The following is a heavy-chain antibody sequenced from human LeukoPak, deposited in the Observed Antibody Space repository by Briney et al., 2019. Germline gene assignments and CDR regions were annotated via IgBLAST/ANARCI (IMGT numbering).Heavy chain of an antibody. Sequence: GGSLRLSCAASGFTFSSYSMNWVRQAPGKGLEWVSSISSSSSYIYYADSVRGRFTISRDNAKNSLYLQMNSLRAEDTAVYYCARGGYCSSTSCHLLNYWGQGTLVTVSS. V-gene: IGHV3-21*01. CDR1: GFTFSSYS. CDR3: ARGGYCSSTSCHLLNY. CDR2: ISSSSSYI. J-gene: IGHJ4*02. D-gene: IGHD2-2*01.